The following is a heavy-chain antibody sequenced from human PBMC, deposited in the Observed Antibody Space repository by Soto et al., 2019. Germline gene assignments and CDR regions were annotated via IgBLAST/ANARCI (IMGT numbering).Heavy chain of an antibody. CDR3: SSDGGMIDGSGTNYSYGMDF. Sequence: SETLSLTCTVSCGSISSYYWSWIRQPPGKGLEWIGYIYYSGSTNYNPSLKSRVTISVDTSKNQFSLKLSSVTAADTAVYYCSSDGGMIDGSGTNYSYGMDFCCQGPTVTVSS. CDR2: IYYSGST. V-gene: IGHV4-59*01. CDR1: CGSISSYY. D-gene: IGHD3-10*01. J-gene: IGHJ6*02.